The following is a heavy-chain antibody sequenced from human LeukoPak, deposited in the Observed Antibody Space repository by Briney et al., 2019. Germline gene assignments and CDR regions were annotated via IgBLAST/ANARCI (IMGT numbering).Heavy chain of an antibody. J-gene: IGHJ4*02. Sequence: ASVKVSCKASGGTFGSYAIRWVRQAPGQGLEWMGRIIPTPGIANYAQKFQGRVSITADTSTSTSYMELSSLRSEDTAVFYCARDCRSVSCYSVDYWGQGTLVTVSS. D-gene: IGHD2-15*01. CDR1: GGTFGSYA. V-gene: IGHV1-69*04. CDR3: ARDCRSVSCYSVDY. CDR2: IIPTPGIA.